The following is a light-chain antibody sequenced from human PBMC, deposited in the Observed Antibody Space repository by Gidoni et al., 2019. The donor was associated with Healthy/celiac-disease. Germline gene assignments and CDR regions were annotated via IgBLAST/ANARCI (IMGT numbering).Light chain of an antibody. CDR2: AAS. J-gene: IGKJ4*01. V-gene: IGKV1-9*01. CDR3: QQLNSYPLLT. Sequence: IQLTQSPSFLSASVGDSVTITCRASQGISSYLAWYQQKPGKAPKLLIYAASTLQSGVPSRFSGSGSGTEFTLTISSLQPEDFATYYCQQLNSYPLLTFGGGTKVEIK. CDR1: QGISSY.